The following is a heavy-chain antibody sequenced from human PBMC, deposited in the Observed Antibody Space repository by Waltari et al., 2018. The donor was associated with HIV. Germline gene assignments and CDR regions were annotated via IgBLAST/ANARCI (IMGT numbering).Heavy chain of an antibody. J-gene: IGHJ4*02. Sequence: FTISRDNGKNSLYLQMNSLRAEDTAVYYCASEGYSSGWSRDYWGQGTLVTVSS. CDR3: ASEGYSSGWSRDY. D-gene: IGHD6-19*01. V-gene: IGHV3-21*06.